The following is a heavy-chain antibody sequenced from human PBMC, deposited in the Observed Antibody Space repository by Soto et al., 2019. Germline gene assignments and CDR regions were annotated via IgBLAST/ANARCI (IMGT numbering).Heavy chain of an antibody. CDR3: ANEPGGTGGFHI. Sequence: ASVKVSCQASKYTSTGYYMHWVRQAPGQGLEWMGWIYPDSGATKYAQKFQGWVTMTRDTSISTVYVDLTRLTSDDTAVYYCANEPGGTGGFHIWGQGTMVTVSS. J-gene: IGHJ3*02. D-gene: IGHD1-1*01. CDR1: KYTSTGYY. CDR2: IYPDSGAT. V-gene: IGHV1-2*04.